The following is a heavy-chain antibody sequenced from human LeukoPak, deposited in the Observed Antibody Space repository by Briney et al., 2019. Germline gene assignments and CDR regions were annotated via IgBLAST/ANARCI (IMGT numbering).Heavy chain of an antibody. CDR2: ISSSSRYI. J-gene: IGHJ3*02. Sequence: GGSLRLSCAASGFTFSSYSMNWVRQAPGKGLEWVSSISSSSRYIYYGDSVKGRFTISRDNAKNSLCLQMNSLRAEDTAVYYCARDVHYDSSGYYFHNDAFDIWGQGTMVTVSS. V-gene: IGHV3-21*01. CDR3: ARDVHYDSSGYYFHNDAFDI. CDR1: GFTFSSYS. D-gene: IGHD3-22*01.